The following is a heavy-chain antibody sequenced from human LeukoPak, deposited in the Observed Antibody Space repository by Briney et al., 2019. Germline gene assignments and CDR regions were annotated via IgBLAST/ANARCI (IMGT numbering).Heavy chain of an antibody. Sequence: GGSLRLSCAASGFTFSSYRMNWVRQAPGRGLEWVSSISSSSSYIHYADSVKGRFTISRDNAKNSQYLQMNSLRAEDTAVYYCARDPWTNSDYDGFDYWGQGTLVTVSS. CDR3: ARDPWTNSDYDGFDY. CDR2: ISSSSSYI. D-gene: IGHD5-12*01. J-gene: IGHJ4*02. CDR1: GFTFSSYR. V-gene: IGHV3-21*01.